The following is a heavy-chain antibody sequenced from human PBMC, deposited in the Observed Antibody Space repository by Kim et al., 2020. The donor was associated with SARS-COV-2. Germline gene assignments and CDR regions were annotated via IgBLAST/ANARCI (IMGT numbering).Heavy chain of an antibody. Sequence: YDAVSVKGRFTISRDDSKYTLYLQMNNLRAEDTALYYCARDRGGSGNYLDFWGQGTQVTLSS. V-gene: IGHV3-30*01. D-gene: IGHD3-10*01. CDR3: ARDRGGSGNYLDF. J-gene: IGHJ4*02.